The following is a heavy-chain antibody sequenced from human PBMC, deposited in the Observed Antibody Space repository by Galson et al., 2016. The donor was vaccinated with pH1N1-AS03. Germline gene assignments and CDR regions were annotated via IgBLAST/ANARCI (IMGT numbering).Heavy chain of an antibody. Sequence: PALVKPTQTLTLTCTFSGFSLSTSGVGVGWIRQAPGKALEWLAIIYWNDDIRYSPSLRNRLTITKDTSKSQVVLTMTNMDPVDTATYFRARAYYGDFADWFDPWGQGTLVTVS. CDR2: IYWNDDI. CDR3: ARAYYGDFADWFDP. J-gene: IGHJ5*02. D-gene: IGHD4-17*01. CDR1: GFSLSTSGVG. V-gene: IGHV2-5*01.